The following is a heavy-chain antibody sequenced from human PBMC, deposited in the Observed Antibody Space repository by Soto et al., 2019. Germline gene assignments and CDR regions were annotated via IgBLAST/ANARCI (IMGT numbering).Heavy chain of an antibody. CDR2: IYYSGST. V-gene: IGHV4-39*01. CDR3: ARHERYCSSTSCYEDAFDI. CDR1: GGSISSSSYY. J-gene: IGHJ3*02. Sequence: SETLSLTCTVSGGSISSSSYYWGWIRQPPGKGLKWIGSIYYSGSTYYNPSLKSRVTISVDTSKNQFSLKLSSVTAADTAVYYCARHERYCSSTSCYEDAFDIWGQGTMVTVSS. D-gene: IGHD2-2*01.